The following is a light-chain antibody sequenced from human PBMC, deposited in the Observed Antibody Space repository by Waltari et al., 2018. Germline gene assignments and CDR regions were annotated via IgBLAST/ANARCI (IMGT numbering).Light chain of an antibody. V-gene: IGKV1-9*01. CDR3: QQSYSAPKT. Sequence: IQLTQSPSSLSASVGDRVTNTCRASQGISSYLGWYQQKPGRAPKLLIYEASNLYSGVPSRFSGSGSGTDFTLTISSLQPEDFATYFCQQSYSAPKTFGQGTRVEIK. CDR1: QGISSY. J-gene: IGKJ1*01. CDR2: EAS.